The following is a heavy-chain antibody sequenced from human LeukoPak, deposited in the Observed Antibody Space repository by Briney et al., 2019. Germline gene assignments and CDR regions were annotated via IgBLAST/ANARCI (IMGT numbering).Heavy chain of an antibody. CDR1: GGSISSYY. CDR2: IYYSGST. V-gene: IGHV4-59*01. Sequence: PSETLSLTCTVSGGSISSYYWSWIRQPPGKGLEWIGSIYYSGSTYYNPSLKSRVTISVDTSKNQFSLKLSSVTAADTAVYYCACSNYYVSSGYYLDYWGQGTLVTVSS. D-gene: IGHD3-22*01. CDR3: ACSNYYVSSGYYLDY. J-gene: IGHJ4*02.